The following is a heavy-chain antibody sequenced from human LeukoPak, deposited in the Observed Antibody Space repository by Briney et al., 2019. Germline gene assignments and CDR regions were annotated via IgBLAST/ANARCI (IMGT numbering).Heavy chain of an antibody. CDR3: AKDGSYYYGSGSYYHYYYYGMDV. CDR1: GFTFSSYA. CDR2: ISGSGGIT. J-gene: IGHJ6*02. D-gene: IGHD3-10*01. V-gene: IGHV3-23*01. Sequence: GGSLRLPCAPSGFTFSSYAMSWVRRAPGKGLEWFSAISGSGGITYYADSVKGRFTISRDNSKNTLYLQMNSLRAKDTAVYYCAKDGSYYYGSGSYYHYYYYGMDVWGQGTTVTVSS.